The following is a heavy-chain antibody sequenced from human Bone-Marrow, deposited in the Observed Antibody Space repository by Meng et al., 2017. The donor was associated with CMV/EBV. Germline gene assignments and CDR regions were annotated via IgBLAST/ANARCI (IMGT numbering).Heavy chain of an antibody. Sequence: SETLSLTCTVSGGSISSSSYYWGWIRQPPGRGLEWIGSIYYSGSTYYNPSLKSRDTISVDTSKNQFSLKLSSVTAADTAVYYCARRRIFGVFDYWGQGTLVTVSS. V-gene: IGHV4-39*01. D-gene: IGHD3-3*01. J-gene: IGHJ4*02. CDR1: GGSISSSSYY. CDR2: IYYSGST. CDR3: ARRRIFGVFDY.